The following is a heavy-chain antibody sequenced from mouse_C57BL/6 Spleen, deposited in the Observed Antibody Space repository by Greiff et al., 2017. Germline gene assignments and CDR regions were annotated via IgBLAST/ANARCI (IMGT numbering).Heavy chain of an antibody. CDR1: GFTFSSYG. CDR2: ISSGGSYT. Sequence: EVQRVESGGDLVKPGGSLKLSCAASGFTFSSYGMSWVRQTPDKRLEWVATISSGGSYTYYPDSVKGRFTISRDNAKNTLYLQMSSLKSEDTAMYYCARHPMVTRDLDYWGQGTSVTVSS. J-gene: IGHJ4*01. V-gene: IGHV5-6*01. CDR3: ARHPMVTRDLDY. D-gene: IGHD2-2*01.